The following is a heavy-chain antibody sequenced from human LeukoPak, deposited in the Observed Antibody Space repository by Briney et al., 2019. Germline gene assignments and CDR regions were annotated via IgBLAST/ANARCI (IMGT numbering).Heavy chain of an antibody. CDR1: GYTFSSYA. CDR3: ARDRSNLYGSGYSYYFDY. D-gene: IGHD3-22*01. CDR2: ISYDGSNK. J-gene: IGHJ4*02. V-gene: IGHV3-30*04. Sequence: GGSLRLPCAASGYTFSSYAMHWVRQAPGKGLEWVAVISYDGSNKYYADSVKGRFTISRDNSKNTLYLQMNSLRAEDTAVYYCARDRSNLYGSGYSYYFDYWGQGTLVTVSS.